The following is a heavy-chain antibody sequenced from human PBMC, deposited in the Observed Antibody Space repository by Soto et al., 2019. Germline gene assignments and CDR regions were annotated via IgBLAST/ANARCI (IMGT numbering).Heavy chain of an antibody. CDR3: AKSLDYYDSSGYHYLFDY. D-gene: IGHD3-22*01. Sequence: PGGSLRLSCAAAEFTFSIYAMSWVRQAPGKGLEWVSAISGSGGSTYYADSVKGRFTISRDNSKNTLYLQMNSLRAEDTAVYYCAKSLDYYDSSGYHYLFDYWGQGTLVTVSS. J-gene: IGHJ4*02. CDR1: EFTFSIYA. V-gene: IGHV3-23*01. CDR2: ISGSGGST.